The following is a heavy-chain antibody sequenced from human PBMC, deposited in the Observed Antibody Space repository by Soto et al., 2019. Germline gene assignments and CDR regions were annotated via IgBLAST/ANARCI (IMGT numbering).Heavy chain of an antibody. CDR2: IIPIAAIA. CDR3: ARGSSIVRGAPSWFDP. CDR1: GGTFSRYT. Sequence: QVQLVQSGAEVKKPGSSVKVSCKASGGTFSRYTINWVRQAPGQGLEWMGRIIPIAAIANYTQKVQCRVTITVDKSSTTAYMDLSSLRSDDTAVYYCARGSSIVRGAPSWFDPWGQGTLVTVSS. V-gene: IGHV1-69*02. D-gene: IGHD3-10*01. J-gene: IGHJ5*02.